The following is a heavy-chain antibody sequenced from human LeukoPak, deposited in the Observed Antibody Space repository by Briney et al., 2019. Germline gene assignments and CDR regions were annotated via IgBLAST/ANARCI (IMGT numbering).Heavy chain of an antibody. V-gene: IGHV3-11*01. Sequence: GGSLRLSCAASGFTFSYYYMSWIRQAPGKGLEWVSYISSSGSTIYYADSVKGRFTISRDNAKNSLYLQMNSLRAEDTAVYYCARDRDLHDYGDYPPPFDYWGQGTLVTVSS. J-gene: IGHJ4*02. CDR2: ISSSGSTI. CDR3: ARDRDLHDYGDYPPPFDY. CDR1: GFTFSYYY. D-gene: IGHD4-17*01.